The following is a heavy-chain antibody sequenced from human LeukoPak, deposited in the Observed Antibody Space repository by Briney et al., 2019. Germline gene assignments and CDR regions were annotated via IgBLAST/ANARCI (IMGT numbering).Heavy chain of an antibody. V-gene: IGHV5-51*01. D-gene: IGHD1-26*01. Sequence: EESLKISCKASGYSFTNYWIGWVRQMPGKGLEWMGVIHPGDSDTKYSPSFEGQVTISADRSINTAYLQWSSLKASDTAKYFCARQYSGSYYRPYYFDSWGQGTLVTVSS. CDR2: IHPGDSDT. CDR3: ARQYSGSYYRPYYFDS. CDR1: GYSFTNYW. J-gene: IGHJ4*02.